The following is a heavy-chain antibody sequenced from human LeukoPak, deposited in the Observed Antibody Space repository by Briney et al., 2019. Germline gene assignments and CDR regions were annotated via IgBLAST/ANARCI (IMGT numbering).Heavy chain of an antibody. Sequence: VASVKVFCKASGGTFSSYAISWVRQAPGQGLEWLARLIPITATATYAQKFQGRVTITADKSTSTANMELSSLRSEDTAVYYCARMWSSGRYIVNWGQGTLVTVSS. V-gene: IGHV1-69*04. J-gene: IGHJ4*02. CDR1: GGTFSSYA. D-gene: IGHD2-15*01. CDR2: LIPITATA. CDR3: ARMWSSGRYIVN.